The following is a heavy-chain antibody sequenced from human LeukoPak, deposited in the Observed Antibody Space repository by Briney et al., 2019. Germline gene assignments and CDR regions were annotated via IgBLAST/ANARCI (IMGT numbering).Heavy chain of an antibody. CDR2: ISSSGSTI. CDR1: GFTLSNYG. Sequence: GGSLGLSCAASGFTLSNYGMNWVRQAPGKGLEWLSYISSSGSTINYADSVKGRVTISRDNAKNSLYLQMNSLRAEDTAIYYCAREYSSTWYAGRGLFDYWGQGTLVTVSS. D-gene: IGHD6-13*01. V-gene: IGHV3-48*03. J-gene: IGHJ4*02. CDR3: AREYSSTWYAGRGLFDY.